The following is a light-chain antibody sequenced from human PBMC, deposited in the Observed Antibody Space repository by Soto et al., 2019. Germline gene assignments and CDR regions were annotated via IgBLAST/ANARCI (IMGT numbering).Light chain of an antibody. CDR2: GAS. CDR1: QSVSSSY. Sequence: TQSPSTLSASVGDRVTITCRASQSVSSSYLAWYQQKPGQAPRLLIYGASSRATGIPDRFSGSGSGTDFTLTISRLEPEDFAVYYCQQYGSSPPALTFGGGTKVEIK. J-gene: IGKJ4*01. CDR3: QQYGSSPPALT. V-gene: IGKV3-20*01.